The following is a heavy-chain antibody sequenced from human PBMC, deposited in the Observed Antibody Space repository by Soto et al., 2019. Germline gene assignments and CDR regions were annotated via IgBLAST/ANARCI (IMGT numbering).Heavy chain of an antibody. V-gene: IGHV4-59*01. CDR3: LTGAGWRPDI. CDR2: VYHTGST. Sequence: PSETLPLTCRVSGDSISGNYWRWIPQPTGMGLEESGYVYHTGSTNYNPSLKSRVIISLETSKNQFFLKLTSVTAADTAVYYCLTGAGWRPDIWG. CDR1: GDSISGNY. J-gene: IGHJ3*02. D-gene: IGHD6-19*01.